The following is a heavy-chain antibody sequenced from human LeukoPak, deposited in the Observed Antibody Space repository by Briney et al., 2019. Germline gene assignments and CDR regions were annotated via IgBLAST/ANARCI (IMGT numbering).Heavy chain of an antibody. D-gene: IGHD2-15*01. CDR3: ARQYCSGGSCYSDFDY. CDR2: IYYSGST. CDR1: GGSISSSSYY. J-gene: IGHJ4*02. Sequence: SETLSLTCTVSGGSISSSSYYWGWIHQPPGKGLEWIGSIYYSGSTYYNPSLKSRVTISVDTSKNQFSLKLSSVTAADTAVYYCARQYCSGGSCYSDFDYWGQGTLVTVSS. V-gene: IGHV4-39*01.